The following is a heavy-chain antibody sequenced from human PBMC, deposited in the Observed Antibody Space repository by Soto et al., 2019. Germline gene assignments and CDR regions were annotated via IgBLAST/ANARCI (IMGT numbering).Heavy chain of an antibody. CDR2: IYWDDDK. V-gene: IGHV2-5*02. D-gene: IGHD3-22*01. Sequence: SGPTLVNPTQTLTLTCTFSGFSLSTSGVGVGWIRQPPGKALEWLALIYWDDDKRYSPSLKSRLTITKDTSKNQVVLTMTNMDPVDTATYYCAHRRRYYDSSCYYSCFDYWGQGTLVTVSS. J-gene: IGHJ4*02. CDR1: GFSLSTSGVG. CDR3: AHRRRYYDSSCYYSCFDY.